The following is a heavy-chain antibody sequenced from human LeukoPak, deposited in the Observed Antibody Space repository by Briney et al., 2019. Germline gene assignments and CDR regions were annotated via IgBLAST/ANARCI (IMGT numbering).Heavy chain of an antibody. CDR3: ARRKWGYCSGGSCYRPFDY. V-gene: IGHV1-8*01. D-gene: IGHD2-15*01. J-gene: IGHJ4*02. CDR2: MNPNSGNT. Sequence: ASVKVSCKASGYTFTSYDINWVRQATGQGLEWMGWMNPNSGNTGYAQKFQGRVTMTRNTSISTAYMELSSLRSEDTAVYYCARRKWGYCSGGSCYRPFDYWGQGTLVTVSS. CDR1: GYTFTSYD.